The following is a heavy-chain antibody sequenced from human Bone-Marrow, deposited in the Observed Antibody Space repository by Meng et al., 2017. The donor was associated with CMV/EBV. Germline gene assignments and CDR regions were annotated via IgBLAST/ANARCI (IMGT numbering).Heavy chain of an antibody. CDR1: GYTFTGYY. J-gene: IGHJ6*02. Sequence: ASVKVSCKASGYTFTGYYIHWVRQAPRQGLEWMGWVNPNSGGTNYAQKFQGRVTMTRDTSISTAYMELSRLRSDDTAVYYCARDAPDSPYYDFWSGWYYGMDVWGQGTTVTVSS. V-gene: IGHV1-2*02. D-gene: IGHD3-3*01. CDR3: ARDAPDSPYYDFWSGWYYGMDV. CDR2: VNPNSGGT.